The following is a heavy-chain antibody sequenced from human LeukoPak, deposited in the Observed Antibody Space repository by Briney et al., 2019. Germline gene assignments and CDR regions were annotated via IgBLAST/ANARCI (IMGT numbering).Heavy chain of an antibody. Sequence: PGGSLRLSCEASGFTFSSSWMHWVRHAPGKGLVWVSRINSDESTTNYAESVKGRFTISRDNAKNTLYLQMNSLRVEDTAVYYCARAGYYRFDYWGQGTLVTVSS. CDR2: INSDESTT. D-gene: IGHD3-22*01. CDR1: GFTFSSSW. V-gene: IGHV3-74*01. CDR3: ARAGYYRFDY. J-gene: IGHJ4*02.